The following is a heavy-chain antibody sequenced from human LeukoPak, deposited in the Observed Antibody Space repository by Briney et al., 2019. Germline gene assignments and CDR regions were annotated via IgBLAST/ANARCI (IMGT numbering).Heavy chain of an antibody. CDR2: ISGSGGST. J-gene: IGHJ4*02. CDR3: AKGTDYGDYPDY. Sequence: GGSLRLSCAASGFTFSSYAMSWVRQAPGKGLEWVSAISGSGGSTCYADSVKGRFTISRDNSKNTLYLQMNSLRAEDTAVYYCAKGTDYGDYPDYWGQGTLVTVSS. V-gene: IGHV3-23*01. CDR1: GFTFSSYA. D-gene: IGHD4-17*01.